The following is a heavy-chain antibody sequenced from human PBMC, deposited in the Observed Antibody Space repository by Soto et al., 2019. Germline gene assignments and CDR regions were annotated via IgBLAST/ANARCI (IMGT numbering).Heavy chain of an antibody. CDR2: INPNGDTT. J-gene: IGHJ4*02. Sequence: ASVKVSCKASGYTFSNYYMHWVRQAPGQGLEWMGGINPNGDTTYYAQKFLGRLTVTRDTSTSTVYMELSSLRSEDTAVYYCAREGATAAKMLDYWGQGNLVT. CDR1: GYTFSNYY. V-gene: IGHV1-46*01. CDR3: AREGATAAKMLDY. D-gene: IGHD2-2*01.